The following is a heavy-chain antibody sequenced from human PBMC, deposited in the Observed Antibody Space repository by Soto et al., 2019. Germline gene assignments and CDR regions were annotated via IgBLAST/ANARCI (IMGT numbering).Heavy chain of an antibody. CDR3: AGASGTSHGFDY. J-gene: IGHJ4*02. Sequence: SETLSLTCTVSGGSISSYYWSWIRQPPGKGLEWIGYIYYSGSTNYNPSLKSRVTISVDTSKNQFSLKLSSVTAADTAVYYCAGASGTSHGFDYWGQGTLVTVSS. D-gene: IGHD2-2*01. CDR1: GGSISSYY. V-gene: IGHV4-59*01. CDR2: IYYSGST.